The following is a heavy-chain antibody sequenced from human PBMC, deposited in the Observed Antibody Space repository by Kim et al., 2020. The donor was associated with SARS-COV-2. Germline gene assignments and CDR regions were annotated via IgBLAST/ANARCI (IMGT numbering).Heavy chain of an antibody. CDR2: INHSGST. CDR1: GGSFSGYY. Sequence: SETLSLTCAVYGGSFSGYYWSWIRQPPGKGLEWIGEINHSGSTNYNPSLKSRVTISVETSKNQFSLKLSSVTAADTAVYYCARECGGSYYYYYYMDVWGKGTTVTVSS. J-gene: IGHJ6*03. V-gene: IGHV4-34*01. CDR3: ARECGGSYYYYYYMDV. D-gene: IGHD2-15*01.